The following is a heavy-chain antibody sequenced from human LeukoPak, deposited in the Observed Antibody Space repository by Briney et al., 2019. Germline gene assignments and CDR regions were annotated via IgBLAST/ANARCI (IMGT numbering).Heavy chain of an antibody. CDR3: ARVQGSRRFKYYYYYGMDV. CDR2: INHSGST. D-gene: IGHD3-10*01. CDR1: GGSFSGYY. Sequence: SETLSLTCAVYGGSFSGYYWSWIRQPPGKGLEWIGEINHSGSTNYNPSLKSRVTISVDTSKNQFSLKLSSVTAADTAVYYCARVQGSRRFKYYYYYGMDVWGQGTTVTVSS. J-gene: IGHJ6*02. V-gene: IGHV4-34*01.